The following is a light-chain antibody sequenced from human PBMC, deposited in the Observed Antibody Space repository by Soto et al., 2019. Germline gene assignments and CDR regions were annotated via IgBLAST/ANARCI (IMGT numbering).Light chain of an antibody. J-gene: IGLJ3*02. CDR1: SSDVGGYNY. CDR2: EVS. Sequence: QSALTQPPSAPGSPGRSVTISCTGTSSDVGGYNYVSWYQQHPGKAPKLMIYEVSKRPSGVPDRFSGSKSGNTASLTVSGLQAEDEADYYCSSYAGSNNWVFGGGTKVTVL. CDR3: SSYAGSNNWV. V-gene: IGLV2-8*01.